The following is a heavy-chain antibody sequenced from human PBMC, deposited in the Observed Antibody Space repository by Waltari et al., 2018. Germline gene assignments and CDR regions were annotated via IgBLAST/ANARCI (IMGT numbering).Heavy chain of an antibody. CDR1: GHTLTVLS. CDR2: FGPEDGRP. CDR3: ATDRDASYFYFDF. J-gene: IGHJ4*02. V-gene: IGHV1-24*01. Sequence: QVQLVQSGAQVKAPGASVDISCVMSGHTLTVLSVYWMRQTPGKGLEWVAGFGPEDGRPLYAQKFQGRVTMSEDTSADTAYLRLTSLRSEDTAVYYCATDRDASYFYFDFWGQGTLVTVSA. D-gene: IGHD1-26*01.